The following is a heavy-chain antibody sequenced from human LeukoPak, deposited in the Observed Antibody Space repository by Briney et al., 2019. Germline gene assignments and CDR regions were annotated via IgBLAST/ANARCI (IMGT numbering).Heavy chain of an antibody. CDR3: AREGFTNYERELDY. V-gene: IGHV3-33*01. CDR1: GFTFGDYA. Sequence: PGGSLRLSCAAFGFTFGDYAMHWVRQAPGKGLEWVAVIWYDGNNKYYADSVKGRFTTSRDNSKDTLYLQMNSLSPEDTAMYYCAREGFTNYERELDYWGRGTQVTVST. D-gene: IGHD4/OR15-4a*01. CDR2: IWYDGNNK. J-gene: IGHJ4*02.